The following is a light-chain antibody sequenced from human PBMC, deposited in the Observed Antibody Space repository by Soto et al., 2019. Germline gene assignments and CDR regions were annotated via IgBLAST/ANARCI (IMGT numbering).Light chain of an antibody. CDR2: GAS. V-gene: IGKV3-20*01. Sequence: EIVLTQSPGTLSLSPGERATLSCRASQSVSSSYLAWYQQKPGQAPRHLIYGASSRATGIPDRFSGSGSETDFTLTISRLEAEDFAVYYCQQYGSSPMYTFGQGTKLEIK. CDR1: QSVSSSY. J-gene: IGKJ2*01. CDR3: QQYGSSPMYT.